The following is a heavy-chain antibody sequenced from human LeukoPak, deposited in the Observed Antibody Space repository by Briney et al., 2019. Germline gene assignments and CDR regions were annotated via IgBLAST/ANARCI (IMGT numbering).Heavy chain of an antibody. CDR2: IYTSGST. J-gene: IGHJ5*02. Sequence: SSETLSLTCTVSGGSISSGSYYWSWIRQPAGKGLEWIGRIYTSGSTNYNPSLKSRVTISVDTSKNQFSLKLSSVTAADTAVYYCARSYDFWSGRKGWFDPWGQGTLVTVSS. D-gene: IGHD3-3*01. CDR3: ARSYDFWSGRKGWFDP. CDR1: GGSISSGSYY. V-gene: IGHV4-61*02.